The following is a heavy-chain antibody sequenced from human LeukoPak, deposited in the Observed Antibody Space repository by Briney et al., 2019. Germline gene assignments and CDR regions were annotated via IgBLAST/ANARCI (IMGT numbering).Heavy chain of an antibody. CDR3: ARDPLAGSGWFDYYQHYGMDV. CDR1: GFTFSSYA. V-gene: IGHV3-30*04. J-gene: IGHJ6*02. D-gene: IGHD6-19*01. Sequence: GGSLRLPCAASGFTFSSYALLWVRQAPGKGLEWVAVIPYEGCSKYYVDSVKGRFPISRDNSKNTLYLQLNSLRGGNTAVYYCARDPLAGSGWFDYYQHYGMDVWGQGTTVTVSS. CDR2: IPYEGCSK.